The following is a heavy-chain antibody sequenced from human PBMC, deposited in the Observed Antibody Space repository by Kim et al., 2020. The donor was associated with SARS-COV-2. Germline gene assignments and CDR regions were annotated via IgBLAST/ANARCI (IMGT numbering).Heavy chain of an antibody. J-gene: IGHJ3*02. Sequence: SETLSLTCTVSGGSISSGGYYWSWIRQHPGKGLEWIGYIYYSGSTYYNPSLKSRVTISVDTSKNQFSLKLSSVTVADTAVYYCARGTVGIVLMVRGHAFDIWGQGTMVTVSS. CDR2: IYYSGST. CDR3: ARGTVGIVLMVRGHAFDI. V-gene: IGHV4-31*03. D-gene: IGHD2-8*01. CDR1: GGSISSGGYY.